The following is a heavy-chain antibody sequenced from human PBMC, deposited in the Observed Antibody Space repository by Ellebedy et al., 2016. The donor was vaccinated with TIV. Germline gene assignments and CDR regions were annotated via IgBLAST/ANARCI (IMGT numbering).Heavy chain of an antibody. V-gene: IGHV3-33*01. CDR2: IWFDTSNK. CDR3: ATETFYGDYVHDYYFMDV. J-gene: IGHJ6*02. Sequence: GGSLRLXCAASGFNFINNAIHWVRQAPGKGLQWVAVIWFDTSNKYYAESVKGRFTISRDSSRNTVYLHLNSLRAEDTALYYCATETFYGDYVHDYYFMDVWGQGTTVTV. CDR1: GFNFINNA. D-gene: IGHD4-17*01.